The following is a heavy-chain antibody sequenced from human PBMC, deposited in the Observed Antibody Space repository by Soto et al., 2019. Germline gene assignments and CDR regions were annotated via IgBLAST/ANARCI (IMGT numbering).Heavy chain of an antibody. CDR3: ARGPGLVPAAMAYYYYGMDV. CDR1: GYTFTSYA. J-gene: IGHJ6*02. Sequence: ASVKVSCKASGYTFTSYAMHWVRQAPGQRLEWMGWINAGNGNTKYSQKFQGRVTITRDTSASTAYMELSSLRSEDTAVYYCARGPGLVPAAMAYYYYGMDVWGHGTTVTVSS. V-gene: IGHV1-3*01. D-gene: IGHD2-2*01. CDR2: INAGNGNT.